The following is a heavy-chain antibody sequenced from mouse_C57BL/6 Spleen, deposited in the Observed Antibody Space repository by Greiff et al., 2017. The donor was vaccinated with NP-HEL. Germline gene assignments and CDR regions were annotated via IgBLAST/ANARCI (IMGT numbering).Heavy chain of an antibody. J-gene: IGHJ2*01. CDR1: GFTFSSYA. V-gene: IGHV5-9-1*02. CDR2: ISSGGDYI. Sequence: DVMLVESGEGLVKPGGSLKLSCAASGFTFSSYAMSWVRQTPEKRLEWVAYISSGGDYIYYADTVKGRFTISRDNARNTLYLQMSSLKSEDTAMYYCTRGGGDYFDYWGQGTTLTVSS. CDR3: TRGGGDYFDY.